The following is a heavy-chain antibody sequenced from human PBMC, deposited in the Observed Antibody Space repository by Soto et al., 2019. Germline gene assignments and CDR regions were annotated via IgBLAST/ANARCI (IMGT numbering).Heavy chain of an antibody. CDR3: ASPYWNDVDPTQYFHY. CDR1: GLTFSASA. CDR2: IRSKAKTYAT. Sequence: PGGSLRLSCAASGLTFSASAMHWVRQASGKGLEWLGRIRSKAKTYATAYSVSVKDRFTISRDDSKDTSYLQLNSLKTEDTAVYYCASPYWNDVDPTQYFHYWGQGT. V-gene: IGHV3-73*01. J-gene: IGHJ4*02. D-gene: IGHD1-1*01.